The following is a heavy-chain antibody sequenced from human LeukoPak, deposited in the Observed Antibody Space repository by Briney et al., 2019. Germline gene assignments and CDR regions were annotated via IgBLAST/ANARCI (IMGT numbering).Heavy chain of an antibody. J-gene: IGHJ4*02. CDR3: ARGPYYYGSGSSYFDY. D-gene: IGHD3-10*01. CDR2: ISSSGSTI. CDR1: GFTFSSYA. V-gene: IGHV3-21*04. Sequence: GGSLRLSCAASGFTFSSYAMSWVRQAPGKGLEWVSAISSSGSTIYYADSVKGRFTISRDNAKNSLYLQMNSLRAEDTAVYYCARGPYYYGSGSSYFDYWGQGPLVTVSS.